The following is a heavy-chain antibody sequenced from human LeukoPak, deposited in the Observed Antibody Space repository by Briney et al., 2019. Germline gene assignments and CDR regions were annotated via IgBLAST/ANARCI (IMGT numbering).Heavy chain of an antibody. Sequence: GGSLRLSCAASGFTFSSYWMSWVRQAPGKGLEWVSALSGSGDKTFYADSVKGRFTISRDNSKNTLYLQMNSLRAEDTAVYYCGKDLNYGLDYWGQGTLVTVPS. CDR3: GKDLNYGLDY. D-gene: IGHD4-11*01. V-gene: IGHV3-23*01. J-gene: IGHJ4*02. CDR2: LSGSGDKT. CDR1: GFTFSSYW.